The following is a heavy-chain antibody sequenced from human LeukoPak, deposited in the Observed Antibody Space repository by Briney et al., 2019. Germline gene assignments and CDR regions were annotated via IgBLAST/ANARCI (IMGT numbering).Heavy chain of an antibody. CDR2: IYPGDSDT. D-gene: IGHD3-16*02. J-gene: IGHJ4*02. V-gene: IGHV5-51*01. CDR3: ARLHSFYFNY. Sequence: GESLKISCKGFGYSFTNSWIGWVRQMPGKGLEWMGNIYPGDSDTRYSPSFQGQVTISADKSISTAYLQWSGLKASDTAMYYCARLHSFYFNYWGQGTLVTVSS. CDR1: GYSFTNSW.